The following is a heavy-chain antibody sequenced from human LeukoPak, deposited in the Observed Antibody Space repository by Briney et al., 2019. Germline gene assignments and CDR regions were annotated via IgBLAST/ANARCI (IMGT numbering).Heavy chain of an antibody. CDR1: GGSISSYY. CDR3: ARESLTWLQSRTSWFDP. V-gene: IGHV4-59*12. D-gene: IGHD5-24*01. CDR2: IYYSGST. J-gene: IGHJ5*02. Sequence: KPSETLSLTCTDSGGSISSYYWSWIRQPPGKGLEWIGYIYYSGSTYYNPSLKSRVTISVDSSKNQFSLRLSSVTAADTAVYYCARESLTWLQSRTSWFDPWGQGTLVTVSS.